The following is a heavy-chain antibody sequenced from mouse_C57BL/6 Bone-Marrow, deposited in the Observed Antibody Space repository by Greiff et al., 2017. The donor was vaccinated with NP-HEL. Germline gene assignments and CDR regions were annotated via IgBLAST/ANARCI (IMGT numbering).Heavy chain of an antibody. CDR2: INPGSGGT. D-gene: IGHD1-1*01. J-gene: IGHJ1*03. V-gene: IGHV1-54*01. Sequence: QVQLQQSGAELVRPGTSVKVSCKASGYAFTNYLIEWVKQRPGHGLEWIGVINPGSGGTNYNEKFKGKATLTADKSSSTAYMQLSSLTSEDSAVYFCAGSDRGDYYGSSFFWYFDVWGTGTTVTVSS. CDR1: GYAFTNYL. CDR3: AGSDRGDYYGSSFFWYFDV.